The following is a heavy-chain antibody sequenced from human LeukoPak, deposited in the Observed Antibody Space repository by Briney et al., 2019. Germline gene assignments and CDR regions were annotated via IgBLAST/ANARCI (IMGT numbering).Heavy chain of an antibody. D-gene: IGHD3-22*01. Sequence: ASVKVSCKASGYTFTTYNINWVRQAPGQGLEWMGWISGYNGNTNYAQKLQGRVTMTTDTSTSTAYMELRSLRSDDTAVYYCAISYYYDSSGYYDFDYWGQGTLVTVSS. CDR3: AISYYYDSSGYYDFDY. J-gene: IGHJ4*02. V-gene: IGHV1-18*01. CDR1: GYTFTTYN. CDR2: ISGYNGNT.